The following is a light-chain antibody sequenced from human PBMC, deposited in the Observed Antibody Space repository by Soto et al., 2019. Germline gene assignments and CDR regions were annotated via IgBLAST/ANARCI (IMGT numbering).Light chain of an antibody. Sequence: EIVLTQSPGTLSLSPGERATLSCRASQSVSSTYLAWYQQKPGQAPRLLIYAASSRATGVPDRFSGSGSGADFSLTISRLEPEDFALYYCQQYDNSPGLTFGGGTKVEIK. V-gene: IGKV3-20*01. CDR3: QQYDNSPGLT. J-gene: IGKJ4*01. CDR2: AAS. CDR1: QSVSSTY.